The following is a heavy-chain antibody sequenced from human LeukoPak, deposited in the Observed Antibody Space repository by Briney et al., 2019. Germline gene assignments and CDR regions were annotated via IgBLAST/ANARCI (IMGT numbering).Heavy chain of an antibody. D-gene: IGHD3-9*01. CDR3: TRDLMDYDVSTGLHHYYMDV. J-gene: IGHJ6*02. CDR2: VSADGTET. V-gene: IGHV3-30*03. CDR1: GFTFSSYG. Sequence: PGGSLRLSCAASGFTFSSYGMHWVRQAPGRGLEWLAVVSADGTETYYADSVKGRFTISRDNAKNTLYLQMNTLRVEDTAVYYCTRDLMDYDVSTGLHHYYMDVWGQGTTVTVSS.